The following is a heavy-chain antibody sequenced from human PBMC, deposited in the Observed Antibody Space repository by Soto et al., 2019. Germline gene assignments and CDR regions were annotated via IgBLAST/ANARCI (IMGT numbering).Heavy chain of an antibody. D-gene: IGHD3-3*01. Sequence: EGQLLESGGGLIQPGGSLRLSCTDSGSTFMSHAMNWVRQAPGKGLEWVSSINGVGSRTFYADSVKGRFTISRDNSQNTLYLQMNSLRAEDTAVYYCARVHDYWSGQIPSGGHWGQGTLVTVSS. J-gene: IGHJ4*02. CDR1: GSTFMSHA. V-gene: IGHV3-23*01. CDR2: INGVGSRT. CDR3: ARVHDYWSGQIPSGGH.